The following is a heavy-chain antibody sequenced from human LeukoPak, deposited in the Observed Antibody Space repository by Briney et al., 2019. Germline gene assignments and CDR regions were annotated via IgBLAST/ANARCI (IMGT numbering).Heavy chain of an antibody. CDR2: ISPCNGNT. CDR1: GYTFTSYG. CDR3: AREMATIVNQFDY. V-gene: IGHV1-18*01. Sequence: ASVKVSCKASGYTFTSYGISWVRQAPGQGLEWMGWISPCNGNTNYAQKLQGRVTMTTGTSTTTAYMELRSLRSDDTAVYYCAREMATIVNQFDYWGQGTLVTVSS. J-gene: IGHJ4*02. D-gene: IGHD5-24*01.